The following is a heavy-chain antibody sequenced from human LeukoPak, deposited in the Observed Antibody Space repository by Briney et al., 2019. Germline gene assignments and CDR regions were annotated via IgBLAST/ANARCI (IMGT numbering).Heavy chain of an antibody. J-gene: IGHJ6*03. V-gene: IGHV1-2*02. D-gene: IGHD2-2*02. Sequence: EASVKVSCKTSKNMFTGYFMHWVRQAPGQGLEWIGWINPNSGGTLFARRFQGRVTMTRDTSIGATYMELSRLPSDDTALYYCAAQCNDDFCYKRDYMDVWSKGTMVIVSS. CDR2: INPNSGGT. CDR1: KNMFTGYF. CDR3: AAQCNDDFCYKRDYMDV.